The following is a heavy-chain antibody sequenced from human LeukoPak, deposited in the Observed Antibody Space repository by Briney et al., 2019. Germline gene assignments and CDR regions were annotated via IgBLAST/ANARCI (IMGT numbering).Heavy chain of an antibody. CDR3: AKAGGGNDFWSGYYYYYMDV. V-gene: IGHV3-74*01. D-gene: IGHD3-3*01. CDR1: EFTFSSYW. Sequence: GGSLRLSCAASEFTFSSYWMHWVRQAPGKGLVWVSRISGDGRSTSYADSVKGRFTISRDNSKNTLYLQMNSLRAEDTAVYYCAKAGGGNDFWSGYYYYYMDVWGKGTTVTVSS. CDR2: ISGDGRST. J-gene: IGHJ6*03.